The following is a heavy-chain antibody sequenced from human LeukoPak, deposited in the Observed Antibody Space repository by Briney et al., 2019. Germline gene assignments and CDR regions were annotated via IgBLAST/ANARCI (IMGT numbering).Heavy chain of an antibody. D-gene: IGHD2-2*01. J-gene: IGHJ5*02. CDR1: GFTFNKYA. V-gene: IGHV3-23*01. CDR2: ISVSGGST. Sequence: GGSLRLSCAASGFTFNKYAMNWVRQAPGKGLEWVSTISVSGGSTYYADSVKGRFTISRDNSKNILYLQMNSLRAEDTAVYYCAKLPREYCSSTSCPNWFDPWGQGTLVTVSS. CDR3: AKLPREYCSSTSCPNWFDP.